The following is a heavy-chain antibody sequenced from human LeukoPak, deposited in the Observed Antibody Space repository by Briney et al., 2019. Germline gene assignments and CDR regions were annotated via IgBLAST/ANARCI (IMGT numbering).Heavy chain of an antibody. D-gene: IGHD5-18*01. V-gene: IGHV4-59*01. J-gene: IGHJ5*02. Sequence: SETLSLTCTVSGGSINTYYWSWIRQPPGKGLEWIGYIYYSGSTNYNPSLKSRVTISVDTSKHQFSLKLTSVTAADTAVYYCARGPLTARRNDFDPWGQGTLVTVSS. CDR3: ARGPLTARRNDFDP. CDR1: GGSINTYY. CDR2: IYYSGST.